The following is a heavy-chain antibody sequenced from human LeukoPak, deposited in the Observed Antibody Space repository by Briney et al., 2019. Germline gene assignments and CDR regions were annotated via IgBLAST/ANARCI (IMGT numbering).Heavy chain of an antibody. CDR3: ATRKYLLTRVPSRGRHAFDI. Sequence: SETLSLTCAVYGGSFSGYYWSWIRQPPGKGLEWIGEINHSGSTNYNPSLKSRVTISEDTSKNQFSLKLSSVTAADTAVYYCATRKYLLTRVPSRGRHAFDIWGQGTMVTVSP. CDR1: GGSFSGYY. D-gene: IGHD6-19*01. CDR2: INHSGST. J-gene: IGHJ3*02. V-gene: IGHV4-34*01.